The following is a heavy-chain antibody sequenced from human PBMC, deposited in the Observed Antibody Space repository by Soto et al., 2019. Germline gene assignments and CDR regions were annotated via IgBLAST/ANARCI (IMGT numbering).Heavy chain of an antibody. D-gene: IGHD6-13*01. CDR1: GFTFSSYG. V-gene: IGHV3-30*03. CDR2: ISYDGSNK. CDR3: AREFRSSWDPFDY. Sequence: GGSLRLSCAASGFTFSSYGMHWVRQAPGKGLEWVAVISYDGSNKYYADSVKGRFTISRDNSKNTLYLQMNSLRAEDTAVYYCAREFRSSWDPFDYWGQGTLVTVSS. J-gene: IGHJ4*02.